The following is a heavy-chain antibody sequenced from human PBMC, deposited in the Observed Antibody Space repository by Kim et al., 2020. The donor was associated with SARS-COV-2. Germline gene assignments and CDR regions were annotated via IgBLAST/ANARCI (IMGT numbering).Heavy chain of an antibody. D-gene: IGHD3-3*01. CDR1: GGTFNSYA. Sequence: SVKVSCKASGGTFNSYAISWVRQAPGQGLEWMGGMIPIFGTSRYAQKFQGRVTITADKFTSTAYMDVTSLTSEDTAVYYCATTAFGGSNSRYYFDFWGQGPLVTVSS. V-gene: IGHV1-69*06. CDR2: MIPIFGTS. J-gene: IGHJ4*02. CDR3: ATTAFGGSNSRYYFDF.